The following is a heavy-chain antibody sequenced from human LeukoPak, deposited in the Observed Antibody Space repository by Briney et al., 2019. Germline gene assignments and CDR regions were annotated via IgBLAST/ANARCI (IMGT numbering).Heavy chain of an antibody. CDR2: ISVYNGNT. Sequence: ASVKASCKSSGYTFTSYGITWVRQAPGQGLEWMGWISVYNGNTIYAQNLQDRVTITTDPSTSTAYMELRSLRSDDTAVYYCARGGDSNPCDYWGQGTLVTVSS. J-gene: IGHJ4*02. CDR3: ARGGDSNPCDY. CDR1: GYTFTSYG. V-gene: IGHV1-18*01. D-gene: IGHD2-21*02.